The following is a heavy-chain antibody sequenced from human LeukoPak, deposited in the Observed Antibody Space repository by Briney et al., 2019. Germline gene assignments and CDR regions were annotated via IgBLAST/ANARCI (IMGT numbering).Heavy chain of an antibody. CDR2: ISSSSSYI. CDR3: AREKLRDGAFDI. Sequence: PGGSLSLSCAASGFTFSSYSMNWVRQAPGKGLEWVSSISSSSSYIYYADSVKGRFTISRDNAKNSLYLQMNSLRAEDTAVYYCAREKLRDGAFDIWGQGTMVTVPS. CDR1: GFTFSSYS. D-gene: IGHD5-24*01. V-gene: IGHV3-21*01. J-gene: IGHJ3*02.